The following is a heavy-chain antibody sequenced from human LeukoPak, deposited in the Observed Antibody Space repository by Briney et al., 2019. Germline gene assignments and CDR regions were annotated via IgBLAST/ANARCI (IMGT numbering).Heavy chain of an antibody. Sequence: SQTLSLTCAISGDSVSSNSAAWNWIRQSPSRGLEWLGRTYYRSKWYNDYVVSVKSRMTINPDTTKNQLSLQLNSVIPEDTAVYYCARAPANFYYGMDVWGQGTTVTVSS. J-gene: IGHJ6*02. CDR1: GDSVSSNSAA. V-gene: IGHV6-1*01. CDR3: ARAPANFYYGMDV. CDR2: TYYRSKWYN.